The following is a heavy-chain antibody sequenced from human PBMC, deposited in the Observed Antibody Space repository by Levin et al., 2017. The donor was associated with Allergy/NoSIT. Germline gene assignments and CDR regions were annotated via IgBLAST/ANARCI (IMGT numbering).Heavy chain of an antibody. CDR3: ARDSSSSGYYYYDGMDV. D-gene: IGHD6-13*01. CDR1: GYSFTSYW. CDR2: IYPGDSDT. Sequence: ASVKVSCKGSGYSFTSYWIGWVRQMPGKGLEWMGIIYPGDSDTRYSPSFQGQVTISADKSISTAYLQWSSLKASDTAMYYCARDSSSSGYYYYDGMDVWGQGTTVTVSS. V-gene: IGHV5-51*01. J-gene: IGHJ6*02.